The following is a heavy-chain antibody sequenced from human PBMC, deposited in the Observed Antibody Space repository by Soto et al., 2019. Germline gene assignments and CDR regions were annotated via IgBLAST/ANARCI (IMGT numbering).Heavy chain of an antibody. CDR1: GYTFSSYD. V-gene: IGHV1-8*01. J-gene: IGHJ4*02. CDR3: ATSGGGWYLY. CDR2: LNPNSGDT. Sequence: QVQLVQSGAEVKKPGASVKVSCKASGYTFSSYDINWVRQATGQGLEWMGWLNPNSGDTGYAQKFQGRVTLTRNTSINPAYIELRSLTSDDTAVYYCATSGGGWYLYWGQGTLVTVSS. D-gene: IGHD6-19*01.